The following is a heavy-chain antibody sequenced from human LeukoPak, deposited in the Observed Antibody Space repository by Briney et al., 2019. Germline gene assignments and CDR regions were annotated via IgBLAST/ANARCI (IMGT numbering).Heavy chain of an antibody. CDR1: GGSISSYY. CDR2: IYYSGST. V-gene: IGHV4-59*01. CDR3: ARSLHGNQQLVAFYFDY. Sequence: PSETLSLTCTVSGGSISSYYWSWIRQPPGKGLEWIGYIYYSGSTNYNPSLKSRVTISVDTSKNQFSLKLSSVTAADTAVYYCARSLHGNQQLVAFYFDYWGQGTLVTVSS. D-gene: IGHD6-13*01. J-gene: IGHJ4*02.